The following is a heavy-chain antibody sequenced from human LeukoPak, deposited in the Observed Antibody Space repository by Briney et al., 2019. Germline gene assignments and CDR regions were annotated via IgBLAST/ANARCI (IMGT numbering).Heavy chain of an antibody. Sequence: GGSLRLSCAASGFTFSRYWMSWVRQAPGKGLEWVANIKEDGSETYYADSVKGRFTISRGNAKSSLFLQMNSLRAEDTAVYYCARDDEFTLGTDSWGQGTLVTVSS. D-gene: IGHD3-16*01. CDR1: GFTFSRYW. V-gene: IGHV3-7*01. CDR2: IKEDGSET. CDR3: ARDDEFTLGTDS. J-gene: IGHJ4*02.